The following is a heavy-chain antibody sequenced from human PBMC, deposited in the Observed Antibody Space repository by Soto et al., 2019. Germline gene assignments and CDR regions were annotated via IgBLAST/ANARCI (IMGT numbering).Heavy chain of an antibody. J-gene: IGHJ5*02. D-gene: IGHD1-26*01. CDR3: AREGSGSYRNWFDP. CDR1: GGTFSSYA. CDR2: IIPIFGTA. V-gene: IGHV1-69*06. Sequence: QVQLVQSGAEVMKPGSSVKVSCKASGGTFSSYAISWVRQAPGQGLEWMGGIIPIFGTAIYAQKFQGRVTITADKSTSTADKELSSLRAEDTAVYCCAREGSGSYRNWFDPWGQGTLVTVSS.